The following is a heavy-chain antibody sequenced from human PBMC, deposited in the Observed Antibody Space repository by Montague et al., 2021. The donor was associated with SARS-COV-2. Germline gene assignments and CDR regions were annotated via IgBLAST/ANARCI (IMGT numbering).Heavy chain of an antibody. V-gene: IGHV4-39*01. CDR3: VRSWGQWLLCGYYFDY. Sequence: SETLSLTCTVSGGSISSSNYYWGWIRQPQGKGLEWIGSNNYSGSNYYNPSLKSRVTISVDTSKNQFSLKLRSLTAADMAVYYCVRSWGQWLLCGYYFDYWGQGTLVTVSS. CDR1: GGSISSSNYY. D-gene: IGHD6-19*01. J-gene: IGHJ4*02. CDR2: NNYSGSN.